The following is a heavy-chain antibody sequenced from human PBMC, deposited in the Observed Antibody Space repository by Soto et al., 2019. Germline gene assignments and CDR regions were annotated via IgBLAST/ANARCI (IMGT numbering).Heavy chain of an antibody. V-gene: IGHV1-3*01. Sequence: ASVKVSCKAFGYTFTSYAMPWVRQAPGQRLEWMGWINAGNGNTKYSQKFQGRVTITADKSTSTAYMELSSLRSEDTAVYYGADGVDTAMGPIDYWGQGSLVTVSS. CDR2: INAGNGNT. CDR1: GYTFTSYA. D-gene: IGHD5-18*01. J-gene: IGHJ4*02. CDR3: ADGVDTAMGPIDY.